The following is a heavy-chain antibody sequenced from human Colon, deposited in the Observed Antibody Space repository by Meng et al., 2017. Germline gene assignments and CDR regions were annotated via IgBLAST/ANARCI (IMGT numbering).Heavy chain of an antibody. CDR3: AKLSYYHDSRSGFDV. CDR1: GFSIHDNA. V-gene: IGHV3-9*01. Sequence: SLKISCAASGFSIHDNAMHWVRQAPGKGLEWVSGISWTGDSKAYADAVKGRFTISRDNANNSLYLHMNSLSADDTALYYCAKLSYYHDSRSGFDVWGQGTMVTVSS. D-gene: IGHD3-22*01. CDR2: ISWTGDSK. J-gene: IGHJ3*01.